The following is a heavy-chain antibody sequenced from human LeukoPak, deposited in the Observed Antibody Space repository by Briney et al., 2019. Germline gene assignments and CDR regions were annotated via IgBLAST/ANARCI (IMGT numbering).Heavy chain of an antibody. CDR2: ISYDGSNK. D-gene: IGHD3-16*02. J-gene: IGHJ4*02. V-gene: IGHV3-30*18. CDR3: AKGANDYVWGSHRYTVDY. Sequence: GGSLRLSCAASGFTFSSYGMHWVRQAPGKGLEWVAVISYDGSNKYYADSVKGRFTISRDNSKNTLYLQMNSLRAEDTAVYYCAKGANDYVWGSHRYTVDYWGQGTLVTVSS. CDR1: GFTFSSYG.